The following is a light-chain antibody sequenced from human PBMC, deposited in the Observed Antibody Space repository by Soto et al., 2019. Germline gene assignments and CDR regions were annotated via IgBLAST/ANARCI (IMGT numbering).Light chain of an antibody. V-gene: IGKV3-11*01. CDR3: QQRWNWPLT. J-gene: IGKJ4*01. Sequence: EIVFTQSPATPSFSSGEKTTPSCRASQSVDIYLAWYQQKPGQAPRLLIYDTSNRATGIPARFSGSGSGTDFTLTISSIEPEDFAVYYCQQRWNWPLTFGGGTKVDIK. CDR2: DTS. CDR1: QSVDIY.